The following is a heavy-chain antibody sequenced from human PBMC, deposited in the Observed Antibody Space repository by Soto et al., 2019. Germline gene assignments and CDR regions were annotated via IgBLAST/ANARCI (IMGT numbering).Heavy chain of an antibody. Sequence: QLQLQESGPGLVKPSETLSLSCTVSGGSISSSSYYWGWIRQPPGKGLEWIGSIYESGSTYYNPPLKSRVTISVDTSNNQFSLKLSSVTAADTAVYYCARETYYYDSSGYYLPEYFQHWGQGTLVTVSS. CDR3: ARETYYYDSSGYYLPEYFQH. D-gene: IGHD3-22*01. CDR1: GGSISSSSYY. V-gene: IGHV4-39*01. CDR2: IYESGST. J-gene: IGHJ1*01.